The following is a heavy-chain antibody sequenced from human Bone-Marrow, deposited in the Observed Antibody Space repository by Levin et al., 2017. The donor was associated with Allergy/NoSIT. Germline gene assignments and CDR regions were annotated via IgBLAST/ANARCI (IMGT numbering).Heavy chain of an antibody. CDR1: GFTFTSYS. CDR3: ARDRNGDYDFDF. CDR2: ITGSSTFI. Sequence: GESLKISCAASGFTFTSYSMNWVRQAPGKGLEWVSSITGSSTFIYYADSVKGRFTISRDYAKNSLLLQMNSLRVEDTAVYYCARDRNGDYDFDFWGQGTLVTVSS. V-gene: IGHV3-21*01. D-gene: IGHD4-17*01. J-gene: IGHJ4*02.